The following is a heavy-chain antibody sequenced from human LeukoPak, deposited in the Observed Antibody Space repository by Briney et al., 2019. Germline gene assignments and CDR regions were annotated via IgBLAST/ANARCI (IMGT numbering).Heavy chain of an antibody. J-gene: IGHJ6*03. CDR3: ATTDILTGYRSYYFYYYMDV. V-gene: IGHV1-46*01. D-gene: IGHD3-9*01. CDR1: GYTFTSYY. Sequence: ASVKVSCKASGYTFTSYYMHWVRQAPGQGLEWMGIINPSGGSTSYAQKFQGRVIMTRDTSTSTVYMELSSLRSEDTAVYYCATTDILTGYRSYYFYYYMDVWGKGTTVTVSS. CDR2: INPSGGST.